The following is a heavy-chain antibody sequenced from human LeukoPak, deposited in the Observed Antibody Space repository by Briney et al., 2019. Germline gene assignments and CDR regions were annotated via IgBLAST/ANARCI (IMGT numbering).Heavy chain of an antibody. V-gene: IGHV3-30*03. CDR3: ARDHCSSTSCYPNTAIDY. D-gene: IGHD2-2*01. Sequence: GGSLRLSCAASRFTFSSYGMHWVRQAPGKGLEWVAVISYDGSNKYYADSVKGRFTISRDNSKNTLYLQMNSLRAEDTALYYCARDHCSSTSCYPNTAIDYWGQGTLVTVSS. J-gene: IGHJ4*02. CDR2: ISYDGSNK. CDR1: RFTFSSYG.